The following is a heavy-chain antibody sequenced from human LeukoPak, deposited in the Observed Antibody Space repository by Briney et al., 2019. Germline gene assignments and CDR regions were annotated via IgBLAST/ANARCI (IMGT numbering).Heavy chain of an antibody. CDR1: GGSISSGSYY. Sequence: PSETLSLTCTVSGGSISSGSYYWSWLRHPAGKGLEWIGRIYTSVSTNYNPSLKSRVTISVDTSKNQFSLKLSSVTAADAAVYYCARDIVVVIPGWFDPWGQGTLVTVSS. V-gene: IGHV4-61*02. CDR3: ARDIVVVIPGWFDP. D-gene: IGHD2-15*01. CDR2: IYTSVST. J-gene: IGHJ5*02.